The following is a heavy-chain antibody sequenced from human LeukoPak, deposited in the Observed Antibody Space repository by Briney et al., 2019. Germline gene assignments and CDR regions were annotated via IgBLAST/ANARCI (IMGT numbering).Heavy chain of an antibody. D-gene: IGHD2-2*01. J-gene: IGHJ3*02. CDR2: IYHSGST. Sequence: PSETLSLTCAVSGYSISSGYYWGWIRQPPGKGLEWIGSIYHSGSTYYNPSLKSRVTISVDPSKNQFSLKLSSVTAADTAVYYCAKHIVVVPAAILVDAFDIWGQGTMVTVSS. CDR1: GYSISSGYY. V-gene: IGHV4-38-2*01. CDR3: AKHIVVVPAAILVDAFDI.